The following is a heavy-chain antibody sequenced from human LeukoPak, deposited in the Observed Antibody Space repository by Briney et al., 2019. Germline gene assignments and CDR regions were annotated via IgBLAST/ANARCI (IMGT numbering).Heavy chain of an antibody. V-gene: IGHV3-7*01. J-gene: IGHJ4*02. CDR3: ARDGGHSTDFDY. Sequence: GGSLTLSCALSGFMFSRHWMSWARQAPGKGREWVANIKQDGSERSYVDSVEGRRTISRDNAKNSLYLQMNSLRAEDTAVFYCARDGGHSTDFDYWGQGTLVTVSS. CDR1: GFMFSRHW. CDR2: IKQDGSER. D-gene: IGHD2/OR15-2a*01.